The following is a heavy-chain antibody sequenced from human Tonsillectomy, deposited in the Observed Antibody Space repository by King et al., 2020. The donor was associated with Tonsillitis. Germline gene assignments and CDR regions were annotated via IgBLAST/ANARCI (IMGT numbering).Heavy chain of an antibody. J-gene: IGHJ3*02. CDR1: GVSISSYY. Sequence: VQLQESGPGLVKPSGTLSLTCTVSGVSISSYYWSWIRQPPGKGLEWIGYIYYTGSTNYNPSLKSRVTVSLDTSKNQFSLKLSSVTAADTAVYYCARGHITRAFDIWGQGTMVTVSS. D-gene: IGHD3-10*01. CDR2: IYYTGST. CDR3: ARGHITRAFDI. V-gene: IGHV4-59*01.